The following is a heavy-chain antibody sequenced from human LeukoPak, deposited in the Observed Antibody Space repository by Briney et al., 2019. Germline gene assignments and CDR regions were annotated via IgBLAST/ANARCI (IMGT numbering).Heavy chain of an antibody. CDR2: INPNSGGT. J-gene: IGHJ6*02. CDR3: ARENGLLWFGELSQDYGMDV. D-gene: IGHD3-10*01. Sequence: GASVKVSCKASGYTFTGYYMHWVRQAPGQGLEWMGWINPNSGGTNYAQKFQGWVTMTRDTSISTAYMELSRLRSDDTAVYYCARENGLLWFGELSQDYGMDVWGQGTTVTDSS. CDR1: GYTFTGYY. V-gene: IGHV1-2*04.